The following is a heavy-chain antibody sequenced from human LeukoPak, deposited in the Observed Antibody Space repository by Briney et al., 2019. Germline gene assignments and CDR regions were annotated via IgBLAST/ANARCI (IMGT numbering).Heavy chain of an antibody. D-gene: IGHD2-15*01. CDR1: GYTFTSYD. J-gene: IGHJ3*02. V-gene: IGHV1-18*01. Sequence: ASVKVSCKASGYTFTSYDINWVRQAPGQGREWMGWISAYNGNTNYAQKLQGRGTMTTDTSTSTAYMELRSLRSDDTAVYYCARDQLYCSGGSCYYDAFDIWGQGTMVTVSS. CDR3: ARDQLYCSGGSCYYDAFDI. CDR2: ISAYNGNT.